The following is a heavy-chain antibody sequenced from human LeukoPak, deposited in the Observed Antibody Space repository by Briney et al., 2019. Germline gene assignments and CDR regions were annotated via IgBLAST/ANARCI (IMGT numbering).Heavy chain of an antibody. CDR3: ANLDSSGYYSFDH. CDR2: INPNSGGT. CDR1: GYTFTGYY. Sequence: GASVTVSCKASGYTFTGYYMHWVRQAPGQGLEWMGWINPNSGGTNYAQKFQGRVTMTRDTSISTAYMELSRLRSDDTAVYYCANLDSSGYYSFDHWGQGTLVTVPS. J-gene: IGHJ4*02. V-gene: IGHV1-2*02. D-gene: IGHD3-22*01.